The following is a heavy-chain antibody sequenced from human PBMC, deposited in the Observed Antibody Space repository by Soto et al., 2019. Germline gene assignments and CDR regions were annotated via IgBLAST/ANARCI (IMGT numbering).Heavy chain of an antibody. D-gene: IGHD1-20*01. CDR1: GFTFSSNC. CDR3: VNDNNWDDPG. Sequence: PGGSLRLSCAASGFTFSSNCITWVRQAPGKGLEWVSIISKDGSGTIYADSVKGRFTASRDNSKNTLYLQMNSLRVDDTAMYYCVNDNNWDDPGWGQGTLVTVSS. V-gene: IGHV3-23*01. CDR2: ISKDGSGT. J-gene: IGHJ1*01.